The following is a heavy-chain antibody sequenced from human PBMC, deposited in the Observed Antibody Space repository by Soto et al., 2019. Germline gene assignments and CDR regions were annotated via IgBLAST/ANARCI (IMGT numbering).Heavy chain of an antibody. CDR2: IYHSGST. J-gene: IGHJ4*02. CDR3: ARRYEGIDY. Sequence: SETLSLTCSVSGADINSGGFTWTWIRQHAGKGLEWIGYIYHSGSTYYNPSLKSRVTISVDRSKNQFSLKLSSVTAADTAVYYCARRYEGIDYWGQGTLVTAPQ. V-gene: IGHV4-30-2*01. CDR1: GADINSGGFT. D-gene: IGHD2-15*01.